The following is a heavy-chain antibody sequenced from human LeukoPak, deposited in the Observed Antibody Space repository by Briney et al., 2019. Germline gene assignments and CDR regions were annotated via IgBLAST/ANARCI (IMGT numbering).Heavy chain of an antibody. Sequence: SGPALVKPTQTLTLTCTFSGFSLSTSGMCVSWIRQPPGKALEWLARIDWDDDKYYSTSLKTRLTISKDTSKNQVVLTMTNMDPVDTATYYCTRTSGSRYYFDYWGQGTLVTVSS. CDR3: TRTSGSRYYFDY. CDR2: IDWDDDK. V-gene: IGHV2-70*11. CDR1: GFSLSTSGMC. D-gene: IGHD1-26*01. J-gene: IGHJ4*02.